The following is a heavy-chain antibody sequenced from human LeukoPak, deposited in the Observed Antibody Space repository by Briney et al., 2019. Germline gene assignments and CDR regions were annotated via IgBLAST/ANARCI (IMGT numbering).Heavy chain of an antibody. CDR2: ISSSGSTI. V-gene: IGHV3-11*01. CDR1: GFTFSDYY. Sequence: GGSLRLSCAASGFTFSDYYMSWIRQAPGKGLEWVSYISSSGSTIYYADSVKGRFTISRDNAKNSLYLQMNSLRAEDTAVYYCAKDPSTTYYDFWSGTETDYWGQGTLVTVSS. CDR3: AKDPSTTYYDFWSGTETDY. J-gene: IGHJ4*02. D-gene: IGHD3-3*01.